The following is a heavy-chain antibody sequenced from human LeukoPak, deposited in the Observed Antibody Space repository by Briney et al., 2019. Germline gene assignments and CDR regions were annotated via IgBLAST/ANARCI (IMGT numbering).Heavy chain of an antibody. J-gene: IGHJ3*02. Sequence: SETLSLTCTVSGGSISSNSYYWGWIRQPPGKGLEWIGSIYYSGSTYYNPSLKNRLTISVDTSKNQFSLKMSSVTAADTAVYYYAREGGTSGSYYAFDIWGQGTMVPVSS. CDR1: GGSISSNSYY. D-gene: IGHD1-26*01. CDR3: AREGGTSGSYYAFDI. CDR2: IYYSGST. V-gene: IGHV4-39*02.